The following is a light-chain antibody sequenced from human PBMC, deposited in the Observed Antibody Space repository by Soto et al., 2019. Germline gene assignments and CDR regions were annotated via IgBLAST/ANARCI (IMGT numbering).Light chain of an antibody. Sequence: QSALTQPASVSGSPGRSITISCTGTSSDVGSYNLVSWYQQHPGKAPKLMIYEVSKRPSGVSNRFFAFKSGNTASLTISGLQAEDEADYYCCSYAGSSTYAVFGGGTQLTVL. CDR3: CSYAGSSTYAV. J-gene: IGLJ7*01. V-gene: IGLV2-23*02. CDR2: EVS. CDR1: SSDVGSYNL.